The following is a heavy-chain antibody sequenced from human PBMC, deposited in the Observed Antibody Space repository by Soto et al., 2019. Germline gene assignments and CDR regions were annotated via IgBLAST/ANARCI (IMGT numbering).Heavy chain of an antibody. V-gene: IGHV1-18*01. J-gene: IGHJ4*02. CDR2: ISAYNGNT. CDR3: ARALQNYGSGNPSDY. D-gene: IGHD3-10*01. Sequence: GASVKVSCKASGYTFTSYGISWVRQAPGQGLEWMGWISAYNGNTNYAQKLQGRVTMTTDTSTSTAYMELRSLRSDDTAVYYCARALQNYGSGNPSDYWGQGTLVTVSS. CDR1: GYTFTSYG.